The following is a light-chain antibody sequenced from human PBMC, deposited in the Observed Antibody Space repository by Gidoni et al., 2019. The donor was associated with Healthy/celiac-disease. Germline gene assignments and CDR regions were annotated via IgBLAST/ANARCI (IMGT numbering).Light chain of an antibody. J-gene: IGLJ2*01. CDR2: EVS. Sequence: QSALTQPPSASGSPGQPVTISCTGTSRDVGGYNYVSCYQQHPGKAPNLMIYEVSKRPSGVPDRFSGSKSGNTASLTVSGLQAEDEADYYCSSYAGSNNFVVFGGGTKLTVL. CDR3: SSYAGSNNFVV. V-gene: IGLV2-8*01. CDR1: SRDVGGYNY.